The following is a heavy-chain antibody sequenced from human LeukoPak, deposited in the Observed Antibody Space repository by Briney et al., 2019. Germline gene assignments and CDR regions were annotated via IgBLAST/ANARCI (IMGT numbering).Heavy chain of an antibody. Sequence: GGSLRLSCAASGFTFSSYAMSWVRQAPGKGLEWVAFIRYDGSNKYYADSVKGRFTISRDNSKNTLYLQMNSLRAEDTAVYYCAREGTVASSIDYWGQGTLVTVSS. D-gene: IGHD6-19*01. CDR2: IRYDGSNK. CDR1: GFTFSSYA. CDR3: AREGTVASSIDY. J-gene: IGHJ4*02. V-gene: IGHV3-30*02.